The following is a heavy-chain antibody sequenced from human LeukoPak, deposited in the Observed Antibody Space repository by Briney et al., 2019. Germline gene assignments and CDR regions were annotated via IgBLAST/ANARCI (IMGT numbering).Heavy chain of an antibody. CDR3: ARDTAVVRWCFDL. J-gene: IGHJ2*01. CDR1: GFTLSSYS. D-gene: IGHD5-18*01. V-gene: IGHV3-48*01. CDR2: ISSGGGTI. Sequence: SGGSLRLSCVASGFTLSSYSMNWVRQAPGKGLEWVSYISSGGGTIYYADSVKGRFTISRDSAKNSLYLQMDSLGAEDTAVYHCARDTAVVRWCFDLWGRGTLVTVSS.